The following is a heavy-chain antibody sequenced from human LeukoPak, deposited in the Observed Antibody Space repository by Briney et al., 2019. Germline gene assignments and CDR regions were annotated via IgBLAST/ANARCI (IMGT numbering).Heavy chain of an antibody. CDR2: ISWNSGSI. J-gene: IGHJ4*02. D-gene: IGHD6-13*01. CDR1: GFTFDDYA. CDR3: AKGGSSSWYRGYFDY. Sequence: GGSLRLSCAASGFTFDDYAMHWVRQAPGKGLEWVSGISWNSGSIGYADSVKGRFTISRDNAKNSLYLQMNSLRAEDMALYYCAKGGSSSWYRGYFDYWGQGTLVTVSS. V-gene: IGHV3-9*03.